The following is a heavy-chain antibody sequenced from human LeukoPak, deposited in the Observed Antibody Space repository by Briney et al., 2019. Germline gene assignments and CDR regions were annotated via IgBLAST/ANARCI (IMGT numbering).Heavy chain of an antibody. D-gene: IGHD2-8*01. CDR3: ARPIVPVNAIPRGLGY. CDR1: GFIFSHHG. V-gene: IGHV3-23*01. CDR2: IRADAVTT. Sequence: PGGTLRLSCATSGFIFSHHGMNWVRQAPGKGLEWVSGIRADAVTTYYADSVKGRFIISRDNSKNTVYLQMNSLRAEDTAIYYCARPIVPVNAIPRGLGYWGQGTLVTVSS. J-gene: IGHJ4*02.